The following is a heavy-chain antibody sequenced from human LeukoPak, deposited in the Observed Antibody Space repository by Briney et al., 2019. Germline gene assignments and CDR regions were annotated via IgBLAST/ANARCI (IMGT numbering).Heavy chain of an antibody. D-gene: IGHD2-8*01. V-gene: IGHV5-51*01. CDR2: IYPDDSDT. CDR3: ARLAYCSNDVCYSNYYYSMDV. CDR1: GYTFSSYW. J-gene: IGHJ6*03. Sequence: GESLKTSCKGSGYTFSSYWIGWVRQMPGKGLEWMGIIYPDDSDTRYSPSFQGQVTISADKSISTAYLQWSSLKASDTAMYYCARLAYCSNDVCYSNYYYSMDVWGKGTTVTVSS.